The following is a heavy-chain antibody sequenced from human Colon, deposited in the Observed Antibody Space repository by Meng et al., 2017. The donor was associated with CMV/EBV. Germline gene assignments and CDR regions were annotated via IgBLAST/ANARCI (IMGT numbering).Heavy chain of an antibody. CDR3: AKEQSSGYYRTSDY. CDR2: FTYDGINA. D-gene: IGHD3-3*01. Sequence: ASGCRLSECGMHWVRQAPGKGLEWVAVFTYDGINAHYADSMRGRFTISRDNSKNMLYLQMNNLRVEDTAVYYCAKEQSSGYYRTSDYWGQGTLVTVSS. V-gene: IGHV3-30*18. J-gene: IGHJ4*02. CDR1: GCRLSECG.